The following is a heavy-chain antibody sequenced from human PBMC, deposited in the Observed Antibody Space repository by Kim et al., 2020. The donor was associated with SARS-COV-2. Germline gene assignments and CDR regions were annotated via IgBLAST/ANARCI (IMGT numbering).Heavy chain of an antibody. CDR2: IYYSGST. V-gene: IGHV4-31*03. Sequence: SETLSLTCTVSGGSISSGGYYWSWIRQHPGKGLEWIGYIYYSGSTYYNPSLKSRVTISVDTSKNQFSLKLSSVTAADTAVYYCARGHDILTGYYNAPDANAFDIWGQGTMVTVSS. CDR1: GGSISSGGYY. J-gene: IGHJ3*02. CDR3: ARGHDILTGYYNAPDANAFDI. D-gene: IGHD3-9*01.